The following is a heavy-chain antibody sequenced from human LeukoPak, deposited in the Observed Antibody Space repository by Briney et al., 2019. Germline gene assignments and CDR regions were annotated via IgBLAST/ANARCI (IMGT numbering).Heavy chain of an antibody. Sequence: SETLSLTCTVSGGSISSYYWSWIRQPAGKGLEWIGRIYTSGSTNYNPSLKSRVTMSVDTSKNQFSLKLSSVTAADTAVYYCARGYGSGSYGAYYYYMDVWGKGTTVTISS. CDR2: IYTSGST. CDR1: GGSISSYY. J-gene: IGHJ6*03. D-gene: IGHD3-10*01. CDR3: ARGYGSGSYGAYYYYMDV. V-gene: IGHV4-4*07.